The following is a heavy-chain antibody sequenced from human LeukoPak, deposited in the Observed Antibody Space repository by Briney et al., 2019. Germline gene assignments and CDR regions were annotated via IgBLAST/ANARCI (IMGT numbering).Heavy chain of an antibody. J-gene: IGHJ4*02. V-gene: IGHV4-4*08. CDR3: AREAQYRRGGLDY. D-gene: IGHD2-15*01. CDR2: IYSSGST. Sequence: SETLSLTCTVSGGSISSYYWTWIRQPPGKGLEWIGYIYSSGSTNYNPSLQSRVTISLDTSKNQFSLRLMSVTAADTAVYYCAREAQYRRGGLDYWGQGTLVTVSS. CDR1: GGSISSYY.